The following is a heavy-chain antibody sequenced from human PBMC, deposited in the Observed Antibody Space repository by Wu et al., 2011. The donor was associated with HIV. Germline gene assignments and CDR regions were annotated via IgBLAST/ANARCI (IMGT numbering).Heavy chain of an antibody. V-gene: IGHV1-69*14. D-gene: IGHD3-10*01. CDR3: ARDPSPYGSGSYSDY. CDR2: IIPIFDTA. Sequence: QVQLVQSGAEVKKPGSSVKVSCKASGDTFNNYAISWVRQAPGQGLEWMGRIIPIFDTANSAQKFQGRVKFTADKSTNTAYMELSSLRSGDTAVYYCARDPSPYGSGSYSDYWGQGTLVTVSS. CDR1: GDTFNNYA. J-gene: IGHJ4*02.